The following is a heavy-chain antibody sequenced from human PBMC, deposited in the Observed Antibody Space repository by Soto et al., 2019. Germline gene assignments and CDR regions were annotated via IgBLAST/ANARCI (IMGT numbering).Heavy chain of an antibody. J-gene: IGHJ4*02. CDR3: SRSRDGYNLNPIDH. CDR2: FFYTGST. CDR1: TGSFDSFY. D-gene: IGHD5-12*01. Sequence: QVQLQVSGPGLVKPSATLSLSCTVSTGSFDSFYWRWIRQPPGKGLEWIGYFFYTGSTNHNPSLKGPVTISLHMSSSKFSGILNSVTAADTAMYYCSRSRDGYNLNPIDHWGQGLRVTVSS. V-gene: IGHV4-59*01.